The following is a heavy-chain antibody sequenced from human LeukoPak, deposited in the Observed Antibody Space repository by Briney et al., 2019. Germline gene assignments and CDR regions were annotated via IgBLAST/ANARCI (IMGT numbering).Heavy chain of an antibody. D-gene: IGHD3-3*01. Sequence: PSETLSLTCTVSGGSISSSSYYWGWIRQPPGKGLEWIGSIYYSGSTYYNPSLKSRVTISVDTSKNQFSLKLSSVTAADTAVYYCARVGWAKRFLSYFDYWGQGTLVTVSS. CDR2: IYYSGST. CDR3: ARVGWAKRFLSYFDY. CDR1: GGSISSSSYY. J-gene: IGHJ4*02. V-gene: IGHV4-39*07.